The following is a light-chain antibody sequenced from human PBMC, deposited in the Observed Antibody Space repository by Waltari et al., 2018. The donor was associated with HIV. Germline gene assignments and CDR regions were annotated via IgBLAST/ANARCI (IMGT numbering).Light chain of an antibody. CDR2: DAS. CDR1: LSAVGVYTF. V-gene: IGLV2-11*01. CDR3: CSYAGSYPVV. Sequence: QSSLTQPRSVSRSPGQSVTLSCTTTLSAVGVYTFVSWYQQHPGNAPKLMSYDASKRPAGVPDCFAGSKAGNTASMIISVLQAEDEADYYCCSYAGSYPVVFGGGTKLTVL. J-gene: IGLJ2*01.